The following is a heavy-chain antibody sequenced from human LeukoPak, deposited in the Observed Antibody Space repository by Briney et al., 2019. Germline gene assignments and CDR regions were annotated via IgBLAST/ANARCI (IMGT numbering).Heavy chain of an antibody. CDR1: GGSISGYF. D-gene: IGHD2-15*01. V-gene: IGHV4-59*01. CDR2: IHYSGST. Sequence: SETLSLTCTVSGGSISGYFWSWIRQPPGKGLEWIGYIHYSGSTNYNPSLRSRVTISVDASKNQFSLTLSSVTAADAAVYYCARDPPCSGGSCYSVGYYYYVDVWGKGTTVTVSS. J-gene: IGHJ6*03. CDR3: ARDPPCSGGSCYSVGYYYYVDV.